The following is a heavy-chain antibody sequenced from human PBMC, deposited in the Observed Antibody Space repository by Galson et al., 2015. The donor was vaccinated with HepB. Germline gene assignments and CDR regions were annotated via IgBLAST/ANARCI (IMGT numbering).Heavy chain of an antibody. D-gene: IGHD3-16*01. Sequence: SVKVSXXXSGYNXXXYAMNWVRQAPGQGXEWMGWINANTGNPTYAQGFTGRFVFSLDTSVSTAYLQISSLKAEDSAVYYCARDGGRRFYNWFDPWGRGTLXXVSS. CDR3: ARDGGRRFYNWFDP. CDR1: GYNXXXYA. J-gene: IGHJ5*02. CDR2: INANTGNP. V-gene: IGHV7-4-1*02.